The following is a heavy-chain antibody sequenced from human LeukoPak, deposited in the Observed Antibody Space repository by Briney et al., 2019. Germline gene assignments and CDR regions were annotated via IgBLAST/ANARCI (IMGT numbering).Heavy chain of an antibody. V-gene: IGHV1-18*01. J-gene: IGHJ4*02. CDR2: ISAYNGNT. CDR3: ARGPSHGVPVLFAIDYGDYGIDY. D-gene: IGHD4-17*01. Sequence: ASVKVSCKASGYTFTSYGISWVRQAPGQGLEWMAWISAYNGNTNYAQILQGRVTMTTDTSTSTAYMELRSLRSDDTAVYYCARGPSHGVPVLFAIDYGDYGIDYWGQGTLVTVSS. CDR1: GYTFTSYG.